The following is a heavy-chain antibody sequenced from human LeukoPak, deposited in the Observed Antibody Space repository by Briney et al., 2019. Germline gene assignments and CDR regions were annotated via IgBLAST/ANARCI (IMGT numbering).Heavy chain of an antibody. D-gene: IGHD3-3*01. CDR3: ARDAERSNAIFRGPNWFDP. CDR2: INTNTGNP. CDR1: GYSFTRYA. Sequence: ASVKVSCKASGYSFTRYAMNWVRQAPGQGLEWMGWINTNTGNPTYAQGFTGRFVFSLDTSVSTAYLQISSLKAEDTAVYYCARDAERSNAIFRGPNWFDPWGQGTLVTVSS. V-gene: IGHV7-4-1*02. J-gene: IGHJ5*02.